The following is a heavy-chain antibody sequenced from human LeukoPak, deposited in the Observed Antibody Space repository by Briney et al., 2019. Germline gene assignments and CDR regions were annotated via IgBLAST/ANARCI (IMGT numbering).Heavy chain of an antibody. V-gene: IGHV3-30*02. CDR1: GFTFSSYA. CDR2: IRYDGSNK. Sequence: PGRSLRLSCAASGFTFSSYAMHWVRQAPGKGLEWVAFIRYDGSNKYYADSVKGRFTISRDNSKNTLYLQMNSLRAEDTAVYYCAKEYNYYGSGGYFDYWGQGTLVTVSS. CDR3: AKEYNYYGSGGYFDY. D-gene: IGHD3-10*01. J-gene: IGHJ4*02.